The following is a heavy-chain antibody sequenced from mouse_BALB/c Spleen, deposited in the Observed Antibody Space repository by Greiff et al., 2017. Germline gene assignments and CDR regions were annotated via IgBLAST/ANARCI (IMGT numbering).Heavy chain of an antibody. D-gene: IGHD2-10*01. CDR1: GFTFSSYT. Sequence: EVKLMESGGGLVQPGGSLKLSCAASGFTFSSYTMSWVRQTPEKRLEWVAYISNGGGSTYYPDTVKGRFTISRDNAKNSLYLEMSSLKSEDTAMYDCARDAAYYGSHWYLDDWGAGTTVTVSS. J-gene: IGHJ1*01. CDR3: ARDAAYYGSHWYLDD. CDR2: ISNGGGST. V-gene: IGHV5-12-2*01.